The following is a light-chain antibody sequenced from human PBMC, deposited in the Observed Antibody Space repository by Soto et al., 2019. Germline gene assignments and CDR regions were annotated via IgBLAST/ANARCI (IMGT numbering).Light chain of an antibody. CDR3: QQYKDWRT. CDR2: GAS. V-gene: IGKV3-15*01. J-gene: IGKJ1*01. Sequence: IVMTQSPATPSVSPGERATLACRVSQTSDNKLAWYQQRPGQAPRLLIYGASIRATGIPARFSGSGSGTEFTLTISGLQSEDFGVYYCQQYKDWRTFGQGTNVDIK. CDR1: QTSDNK.